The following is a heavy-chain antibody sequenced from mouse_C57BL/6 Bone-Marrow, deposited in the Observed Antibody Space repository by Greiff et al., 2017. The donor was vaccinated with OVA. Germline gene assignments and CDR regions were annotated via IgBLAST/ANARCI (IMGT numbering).Heavy chain of an antibody. CDR2: IDPEDGET. Sequence: EVQLQQSGAELVKPGASVKLSCTASGFTFKDYYMHWVKQRPEQGLEWIGRIDPEDGETKYAPKFTGKATITADTSSNTAYLQLSSLTSEDTADYCCARGDYYGGGDYLYYWGQGTTLTVSS. V-gene: IGHV14-2*01. J-gene: IGHJ2*01. CDR3: ARGDYYGGGDYLYY. CDR1: GFTFKDYY. D-gene: IGHD1-1*01.